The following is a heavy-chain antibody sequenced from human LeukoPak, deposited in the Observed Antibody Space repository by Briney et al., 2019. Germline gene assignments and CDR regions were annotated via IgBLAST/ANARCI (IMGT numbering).Heavy chain of an antibody. CDR2: IYPGDSDT. CDR1: GYSFTNYW. CDR3: ARSGSLGTFDI. Sequence: GESLKISCKGSGYSFTNYWIGWVRQMPGKGLEWMGIIYPGDSDTRYSPSFQGQVTISADKSISTAYLQWSSLRASESAMYYCARSGSLGTFDIWGQVILVTVSS. D-gene: IGHD1-26*01. J-gene: IGHJ3*02. V-gene: IGHV5-51*01.